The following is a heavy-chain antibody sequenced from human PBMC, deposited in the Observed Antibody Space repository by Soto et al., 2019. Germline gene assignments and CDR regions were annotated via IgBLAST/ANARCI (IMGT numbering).Heavy chain of an antibody. Sequence: GESLKISCKGSGYSYTSYWIGWVRQMPGKGLEWMGRIDPSDSYTNYSPSFQGHVTISADKSISTAYLQWSSLKASDTAMYYCARRPGIAAAGLPNYYYGMDVWGQGTTVTVSS. CDR2: IDPSDSYT. V-gene: IGHV5-10-1*01. CDR3: ARRPGIAAAGLPNYYYGMDV. CDR1: GYSYTSYW. J-gene: IGHJ6*02. D-gene: IGHD6-13*01.